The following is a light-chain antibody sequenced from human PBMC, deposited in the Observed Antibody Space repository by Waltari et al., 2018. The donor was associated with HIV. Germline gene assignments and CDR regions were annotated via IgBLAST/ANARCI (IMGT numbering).Light chain of an antibody. CDR3: QKYNKWPRT. CDR2: GAS. Sequence: EIVMTQSPGTLSVSPGERVPLSCRASQNVITNLSWYQQKPGQAPRLLIYGASSKATGVPPRFSGGGSGTDCTLSIGSLQSEDFTFYYCQKYNKWPRTFVQGTKVEVK. CDR1: QNVITN. V-gene: IGKV3-15*01. J-gene: IGKJ1*01.